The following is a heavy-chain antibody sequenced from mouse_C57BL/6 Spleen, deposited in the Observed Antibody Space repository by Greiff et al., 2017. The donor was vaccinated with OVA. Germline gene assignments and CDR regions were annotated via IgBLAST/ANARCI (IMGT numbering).Heavy chain of an antibody. Sequence: QVQLQQPGAELVKPGASVKLSCKASGYTFTSYWMQWVQQRPGQGLEWIGEIDPSDSYTNYNQKFKGKATLTVDTSSSTAYMQLSSLTSEDSAVYYCARGYGPYAMDYWGQGTSVTVSS. V-gene: IGHV1-50*01. J-gene: IGHJ4*01. CDR1: GYTFTSYW. D-gene: IGHD1-1*01. CDR2: IDPSDSYT. CDR3: ARGYGPYAMDY.